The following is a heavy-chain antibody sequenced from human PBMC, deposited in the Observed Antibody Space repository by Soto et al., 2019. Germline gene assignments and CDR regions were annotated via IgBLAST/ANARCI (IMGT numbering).Heavy chain of an antibody. CDR1: GFTFSSYA. CDR2: ISYDGSNK. J-gene: IGHJ4*02. D-gene: IGHD6-6*01. V-gene: IGHV3-30-3*01. Sequence: QVQLVESGGGVVQPGRSLRLSCAASGFTFSSYAMHWVRQAPGNGLEWVAVISYDGSNKYYADSVKGRFTISRDNSKNTLYLQMNSLRAEDTAVYYCALAFEYSSSPIDYWGQGTLVTVSS. CDR3: ALAFEYSSSPIDY.